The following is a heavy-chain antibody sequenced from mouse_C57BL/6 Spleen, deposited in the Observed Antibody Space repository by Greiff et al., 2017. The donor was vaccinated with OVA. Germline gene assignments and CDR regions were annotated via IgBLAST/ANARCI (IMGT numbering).Heavy chain of an antibody. Sequence: QVQLQQPGAELVKPGASVKLSCKASGYTFTSYWMHWVKQRPGQGLEWIGMIHPNSGSTNYNEKFKSKATLTVDKSSSTAYMQLSSLTSEDSAVYYCARGHYGSSYPYYFDYWGQGTTLTVSS. D-gene: IGHD1-1*01. CDR3: ARGHYGSSYPYYFDY. CDR2: IHPNSGST. J-gene: IGHJ2*01. V-gene: IGHV1-64*01. CDR1: GYTFTSYW.